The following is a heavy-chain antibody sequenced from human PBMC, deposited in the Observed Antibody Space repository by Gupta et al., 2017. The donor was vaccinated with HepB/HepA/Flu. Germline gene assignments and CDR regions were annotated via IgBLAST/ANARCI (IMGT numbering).Heavy chain of an antibody. V-gene: IGHV3-9*01. D-gene: IGHD3-10*01. Sequence: ELQLVESGGTLVQPGRSLRLSCAVSGFSLDQYAMHWVRQVPGKGLEWVSGFSLDSDRIDYADSVKGRFTISRDNAKNSLYLQMNSLRAEDTALYYCTKDIKPGGADVWGRGTTVTVSS. CDR3: TKDIKPGGADV. J-gene: IGHJ6*02. CDR1: GFSLDQYA. CDR2: FSLDSDRI.